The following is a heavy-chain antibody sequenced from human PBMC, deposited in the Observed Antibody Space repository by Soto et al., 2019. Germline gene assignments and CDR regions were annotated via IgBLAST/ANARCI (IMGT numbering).Heavy chain of an antibody. V-gene: IGHV1-3*01. J-gene: IGHJ4*02. CDR3: AGARTGTPNFDY. CDR1: GYTFTTSA. D-gene: IGHD1-1*01. CDR2: FNAGNGNT. Sequence: QVQLVQSGAEVKKPGASVKVSCKASGYTFTTSAMHWVRQAPGQGLEWMGWFNAGNGNTKYSQRFQDRVTITRDTSASTAYMELSSLRSEDTAVYYCAGARTGTPNFDYWGQGTLVTVFS.